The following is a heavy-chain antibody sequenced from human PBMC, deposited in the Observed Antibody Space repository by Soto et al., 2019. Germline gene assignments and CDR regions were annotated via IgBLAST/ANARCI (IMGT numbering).Heavy chain of an antibody. D-gene: IGHD6-13*01. J-gene: IGHJ3*01. CDR2: IYHGGST. Sequence: QLQLHESGPGLVKPSETLSLTCTVFGGSITIDHYYWAWIRQPPGKGLEWIATIYHGGSTFYNPSLQRRVTISRDKSANQVSLKLNLVTAADTAVYFCARSHRDSRTGGDAFHVWGQGTMATVSS. CDR3: ARSHRDSRTGGDAFHV. V-gene: IGHV4-39*01. CDR1: GGSITIDHYY.